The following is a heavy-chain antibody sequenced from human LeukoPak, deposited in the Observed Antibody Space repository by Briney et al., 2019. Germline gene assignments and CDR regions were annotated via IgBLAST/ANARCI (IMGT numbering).Heavy chain of an antibody. CDR1: GGSISSGGYY. J-gene: IGHJ6*03. CDR2: IYYSGST. V-gene: IGHV4-39*01. D-gene: IGHD3-16*01. CDR3: ARAKRGDRLVHYYYMDV. Sequence: SETLSLTCTVSGGSISSGGYYWGWIRQPPGKGLEWIGSIYYSGSTYYNPSLKSRVTISVDTSKNQFSLKLSSVTAADTAVYYCARAKRGDRLVHYYYMDVWGKGTTVTVSS.